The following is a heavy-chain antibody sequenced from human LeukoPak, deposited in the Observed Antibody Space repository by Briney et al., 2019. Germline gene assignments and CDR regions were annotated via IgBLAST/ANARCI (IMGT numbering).Heavy chain of an antibody. J-gene: IGHJ4*02. V-gene: IGHV3-23*01. Sequence: LGGTLRLSCAASGFTFSSYDMSWVRQAPGKGLEWVSAISGSGGSTYYADSVKGRFTISRDNAKNSLYLQMNSLRAEDTAVYYCARGLQDILTGYYIIDYWGQGTLVTVSS. CDR2: ISGSGGST. CDR1: GFTFSSYD. CDR3: ARGLQDILTGYYIIDY. D-gene: IGHD3-9*01.